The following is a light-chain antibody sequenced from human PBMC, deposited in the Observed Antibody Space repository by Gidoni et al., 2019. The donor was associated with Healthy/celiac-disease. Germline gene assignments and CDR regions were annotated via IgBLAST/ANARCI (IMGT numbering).Light chain of an antibody. CDR2: WAS. CDR3: QQYYSTPLT. Sequence: DIVMTHSPDPLALSLGERATFNCKSSQSVLYSSNNKNYLAWYQQKPGQPPKLLIYWASTRESGVPDRFSGSGSGTDFTLTISSLQAEDVAVYYCQQYYSTPLTFGGGTKVEIK. J-gene: IGKJ4*01. V-gene: IGKV4-1*01. CDR1: QSVLYSSNNKNY.